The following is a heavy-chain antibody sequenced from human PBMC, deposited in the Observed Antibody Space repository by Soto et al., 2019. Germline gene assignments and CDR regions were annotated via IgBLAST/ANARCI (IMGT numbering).Heavy chain of an antibody. CDR1: GYAFTSYW. CDR3: ARGYCTTTICDPWFDP. J-gene: IGHJ5*02. D-gene: IGHD2-2*01. CDR2: IYPGDSDT. Sequence: GASLKISCTGSGYAFTSYWIAWVRQMPGKGLEWMGTIYPGDSDTRYSPSFQGQVTISADKSITTAYLQWSSLKASDTAMYYCARGYCTTTICDPWFDPWGQGTLVTVSS. V-gene: IGHV5-51*01.